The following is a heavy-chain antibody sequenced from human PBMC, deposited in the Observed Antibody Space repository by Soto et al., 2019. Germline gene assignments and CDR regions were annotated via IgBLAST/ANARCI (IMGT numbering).Heavy chain of an antibody. CDR1: GGSISSGGYS. V-gene: IGHV4-30-2*06. Sequence: SETLSLTCTVSGGSISSGGYSWTWIRQSPGKGLEWIGYTYQSGSAYYNPSLKSRVTISVDRSKNQFSLNLTSVTAADTAVYYCARDYYGMDVWGQGTTVTAP. CDR2: TYQSGSA. CDR3: ARDYYGMDV. J-gene: IGHJ6*02.